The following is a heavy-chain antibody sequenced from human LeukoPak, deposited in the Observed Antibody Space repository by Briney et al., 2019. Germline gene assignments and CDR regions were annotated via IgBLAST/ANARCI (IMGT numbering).Heavy chain of an antibody. D-gene: IGHD6-6*01. CDR1: GYTFTSYG. V-gene: IGHV1-18*01. CDR3: ARDSGRRIAARPFDP. CDR2: ISAYNGNT. Sequence: GASVKVSCKASGYTFTSYGISWVRQAPGQGLEWMGWISAYNGNTNYAQKLQGRVTMTTDTSTSTAYMELRSLRSDDTAVYYCARDSGRRIAARPFDPWGQGTLVTVSS. J-gene: IGHJ5*02.